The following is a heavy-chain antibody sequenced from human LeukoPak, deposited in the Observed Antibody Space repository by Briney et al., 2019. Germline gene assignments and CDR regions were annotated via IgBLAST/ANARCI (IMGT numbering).Heavy chain of an antibody. CDR3: ARDPFPHDYGDF. CDR2: INSVGNTI. Sequence: GGSLRLSCAASAFTFRTYWMSWIRQAPGKGLEWISYINSVGNTIYYADSVRGRFTISRDNAKNSLYLQMNSLRAEDTAVYYCARDPFPHDYGDFWGQGTLVTVSS. J-gene: IGHJ4*02. CDR1: AFTFRTYW. V-gene: IGHV3-48*04. D-gene: IGHD3-16*01.